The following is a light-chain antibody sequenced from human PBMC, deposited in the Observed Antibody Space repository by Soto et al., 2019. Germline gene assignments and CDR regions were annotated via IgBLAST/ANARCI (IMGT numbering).Light chain of an antibody. J-gene: IGLJ1*01. Sequence: QSALTQPPSASGSPGQSVTISCTGTSSDVGAYNYVSWYQQHPDKAPKLIIYEVSNRPSGVSYRFSGSKSGNTASLTISGLQAEDEADYYCNSYTTDSTYVFGTGTKVTVL. CDR1: SSDVGAYNY. CDR3: NSYTTDSTYV. V-gene: IGLV2-14*01. CDR2: EVS.